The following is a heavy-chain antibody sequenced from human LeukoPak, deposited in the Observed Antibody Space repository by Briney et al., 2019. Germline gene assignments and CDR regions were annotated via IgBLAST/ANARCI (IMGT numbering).Heavy chain of an antibody. CDR1: GFSVTRTG. CDR3: AKDRGGSYYYYYYMDV. J-gene: IGHJ6*03. Sequence: GGSLRLSCEAPGFSVTRTGMHWVRQAPGKGLEWVAFIRYDGRTKYYADSVKGRFTISRDNSKDTLYLQMNSLRAEDTAVFYCAKDRGGSYYYYYYMDVWGKGTTVTVSS. D-gene: IGHD2-15*01. V-gene: IGHV3-30*02. CDR2: IRYDGRTK.